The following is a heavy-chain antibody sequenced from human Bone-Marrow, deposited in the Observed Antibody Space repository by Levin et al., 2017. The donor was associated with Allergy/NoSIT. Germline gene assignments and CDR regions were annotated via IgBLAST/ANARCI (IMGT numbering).Heavy chain of an antibody. Sequence: SQTLSLTCTVSDASFSDYYWGWLRQPPGKGLEWIWSVFHSGNTNSNPSLKSRVTISVDTSKRQVSLRLTSVTPADTAVYYCARDLGIMEGFFDRWGRGTLVTVSS. D-gene: IGHD7-27*01. J-gene: IGHJ2*01. CDR2: VFHSGNT. V-gene: IGHV4-59*01. CDR3: ARDLGIMEGFFDR. CDR1: DASFSDYY.